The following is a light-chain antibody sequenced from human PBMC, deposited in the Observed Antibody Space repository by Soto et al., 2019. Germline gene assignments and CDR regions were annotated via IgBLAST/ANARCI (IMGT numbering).Light chain of an antibody. V-gene: IGLV3-1*01. CDR2: QDN. CDR3: QAWDRTTAGV. Sequence: SYELTQPPSVSVSPGQTASITRSGDKLGDKYACWYQHKPGQSPVLVIYQDNKRPSGIPERFSGSNSGNTATLTISGTQAMDEADYYCQAWDRTTAGVFGTGTKLTVL. J-gene: IGLJ1*01. CDR1: KLGDKY.